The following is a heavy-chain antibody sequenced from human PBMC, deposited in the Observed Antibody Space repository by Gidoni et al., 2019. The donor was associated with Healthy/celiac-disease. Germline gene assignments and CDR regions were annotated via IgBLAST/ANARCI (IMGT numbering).Heavy chain of an antibody. CDR1: GFTFDDYA. Sequence: EVQLVESGGGLVQPGRSLRLSCAASGFTFDDYAMHWVRQAPGKGLEWVSGISWNSGSIGYADSVKGRFTISRDNAKNSLYLQMNSLRAEDTALYYCAKDIPYYGSGGMDVWGQGTTVTVSS. V-gene: IGHV3-9*01. J-gene: IGHJ6*02. CDR3: AKDIPYYGSGGMDV. CDR2: ISWNSGSI. D-gene: IGHD3-10*01.